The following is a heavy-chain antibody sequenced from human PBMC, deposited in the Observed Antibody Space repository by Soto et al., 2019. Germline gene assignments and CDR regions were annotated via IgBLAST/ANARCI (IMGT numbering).Heavy chain of an antibody. CDR3: ARGGGYYYYYYYGMDV. Sequence: QTGGSLRLSCAASGFTFSSYAMHWVRQAPGKGLEWVAVISYDGSNKYYADSVKGRFTISRDNSKNTLYLQMNSLRAEDTAVYYCARGGGYYYYYYYGMDVWGQGTTVTVSS. CDR1: GFTFSSYA. V-gene: IGHV3-30-3*01. J-gene: IGHJ6*02. D-gene: IGHD3-22*01. CDR2: ISYDGSNK.